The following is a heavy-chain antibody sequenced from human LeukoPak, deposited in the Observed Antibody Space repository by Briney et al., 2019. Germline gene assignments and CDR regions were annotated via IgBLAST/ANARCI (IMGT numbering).Heavy chain of an antibody. Sequence: PGGSLRLSCTASGFTFGDYAMSWFRQAPGRGLEWVGFIRSKAYGGTTEYAASVKGRFTISRDDSKSIAYLQMNSLKTEDTAVYYCTRDPSSGLEFDYWGQGTLVTVSS. CDR1: GFTFGDYA. V-gene: IGHV3-49*03. J-gene: IGHJ4*02. CDR2: IRSKAYGGTT. D-gene: IGHD1-26*01. CDR3: TRDPSSGLEFDY.